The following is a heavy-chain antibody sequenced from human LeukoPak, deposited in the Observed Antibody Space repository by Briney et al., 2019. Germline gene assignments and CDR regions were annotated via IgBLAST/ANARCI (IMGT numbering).Heavy chain of an antibody. CDR1: GFTFSSYW. D-gene: IGHD6-6*01. J-gene: IGHJ4*02. CDR2: INGDGSST. V-gene: IGHV3-74*01. Sequence: GGSLRLSCAASGFTFSSYWMHWVRHAPGKGLVLVSRINGDGSSTSYADSVKGRFTISRDNAKNTLYLQMNSLRAEDTAVYYCARSIAALTGYWGQGTLVTVSS. CDR3: ARSIAALTGY.